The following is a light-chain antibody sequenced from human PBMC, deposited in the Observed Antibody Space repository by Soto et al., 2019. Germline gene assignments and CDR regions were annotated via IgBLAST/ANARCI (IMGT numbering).Light chain of an antibody. CDR2: DAS. Sequence: EIVLTQSPAILSMSPGERVTLSCRASQSVSSYFAWYQQKPGQAPRLLIYDASNRATGVPARFSGSGSGTDITLTISSLEPEDFAVYYCQQRRYWPVTFGQGTKVEIK. J-gene: IGKJ1*01. CDR1: QSVSSY. CDR3: QQRRYWPVT. V-gene: IGKV3-11*01.